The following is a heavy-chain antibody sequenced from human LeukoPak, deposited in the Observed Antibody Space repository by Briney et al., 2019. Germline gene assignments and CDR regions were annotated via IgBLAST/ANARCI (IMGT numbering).Heavy chain of an antibody. CDR2: IYHSGST. V-gene: IGHV4-38-2*01. CDR3: ARYITMVRGVFPFDY. Sequence: SETLSLTCAVSGYSISSGYYWGWIRQPPGKGLEWIGSIYHSGSTYYNPSLKSRVTISVDTSKNQFSLKLSSVTAADTAVYYCARYITMVRGVFPFDYWGQGTLVTVSS. D-gene: IGHD3-10*01. CDR1: GYSISSGYY. J-gene: IGHJ4*02.